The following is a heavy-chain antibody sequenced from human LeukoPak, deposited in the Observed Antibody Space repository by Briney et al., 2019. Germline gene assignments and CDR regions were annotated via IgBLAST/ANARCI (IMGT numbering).Heavy chain of an antibody. CDR2: ISAYNGNT. J-gene: IGHJ5*02. V-gene: IGHV1-18*01. Sequence: ASVKVSCKASGYTFTSYGISWVRQAPGQGLEWMGWISAYNGNTNYAQKLQGRLTMTTDTSTSTAYMELRSLRSDDTAVYYCARDKQAVVRGVIANWFDPWGQGTLVTVSS. CDR1: GYTFTSYG. D-gene: IGHD3-10*01. CDR3: ARDKQAVVRGVIANWFDP.